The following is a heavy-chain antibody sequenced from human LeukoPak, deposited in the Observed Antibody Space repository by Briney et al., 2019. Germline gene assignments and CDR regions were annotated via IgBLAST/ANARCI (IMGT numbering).Heavy chain of an antibody. Sequence: SETLSLTCTVSGGSISSYYWSWIRQPPGKGLEWIGHIYYSGSTNYNPSLKSRVTISVDTSKNQFSLKLSSVTAADTAVYYCARAHMITSYYYYYYMDVWGKGTTVTVSS. V-gene: IGHV4-59*01. D-gene: IGHD3-16*01. CDR3: ARAHMITSYYYYYYMDV. CDR1: GGSISSYY. CDR2: IYYSGST. J-gene: IGHJ6*03.